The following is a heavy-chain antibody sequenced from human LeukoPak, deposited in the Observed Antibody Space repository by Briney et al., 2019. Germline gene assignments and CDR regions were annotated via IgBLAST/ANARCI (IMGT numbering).Heavy chain of an antibody. CDR1: GYTXITYG. V-gene: IGHV1-18*01. CDR3: ARDKAPRYTYGLGH. D-gene: IGHD5-18*01. Sequence: ASVKVSCKASGYTXITYGINWVQQAPGQGLEWMGWISPYDGSTNFAQNFQGRVTMTTDTITNTAFMELRSLRFEDTAVYYCARDKAPRYTYGLGHWGQGTLVTVSS. CDR2: ISPYDGST. J-gene: IGHJ4*02.